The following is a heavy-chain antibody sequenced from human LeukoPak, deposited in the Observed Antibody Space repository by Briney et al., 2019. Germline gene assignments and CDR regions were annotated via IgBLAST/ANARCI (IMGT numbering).Heavy chain of an antibody. J-gene: IGHJ3*02. CDR1: GFTFSSYS. V-gene: IGHV3-48*01. CDR2: ISSSSFTI. CDR3: ARGGARYFDWLPDAFDI. D-gene: IGHD3-9*01. Sequence: GGSLRLSCAASGFTFSSYSMNWVRQAPGKGLEWVSYISSSSFTIYYADSVKGRFTISRDNAKNSLYLQMNSLRAEDTAVYYCARGGARYFDWLPDAFDIWGQGTMVTVSS.